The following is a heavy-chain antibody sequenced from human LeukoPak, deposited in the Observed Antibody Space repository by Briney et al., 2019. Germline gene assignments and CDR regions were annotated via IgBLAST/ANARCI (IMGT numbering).Heavy chain of an antibody. CDR3: AGDQGGATSY. Sequence: GGSLRLSCAASGFTFDDYAMHWVRQAPGKGLEWVSGISWNSGSIGYADSVKGRFTISRDNAKNSLYLQMDSLRAEDTAVYYCAGDQGGATSYWGQGTLVTVSS. D-gene: IGHD1-26*01. CDR1: GFTFDDYA. CDR2: ISWNSGSI. V-gene: IGHV3-9*01. J-gene: IGHJ4*02.